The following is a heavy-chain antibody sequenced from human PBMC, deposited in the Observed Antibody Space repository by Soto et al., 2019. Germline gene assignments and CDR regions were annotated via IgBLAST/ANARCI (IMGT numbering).Heavy chain of an antibody. CDR1: GFTFRSYA. D-gene: IGHD2-15*01. Sequence: QVQLVESGGGVVQPGRSLRLSCAASGFTFRSYAMHWVRQAPGKGLECVAVISYDGSNKFYRDYVKGRFTISRDNSKNTPYLQINSLRYEDTAVYYCARGDREDIAVVIGVRPRENGVDVWGQGTTVTVSS. V-gene: IGHV3-30-3*01. CDR3: ARGDREDIAVVIGVRPRENGVDV. J-gene: IGHJ6*02. CDR2: ISYDGSNK.